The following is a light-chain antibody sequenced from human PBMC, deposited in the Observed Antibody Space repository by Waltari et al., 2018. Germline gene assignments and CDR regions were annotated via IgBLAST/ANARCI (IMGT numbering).Light chain of an antibody. CDR1: SSNIGTNP. CDR2: SNN. J-gene: IGLJ3*02. Sequence: QSVLTQPPSASGTPGQRVTISCSGSSSNIGTNPVMWCQHLPGTAPKPLLYSNNQRPPGVPERFPRPKPGTSAALAISGLQSEDEADYDCGTWDDSLNVWLFGAGTKLTVL. CDR3: GTWDDSLNVWL. V-gene: IGLV1-44*01.